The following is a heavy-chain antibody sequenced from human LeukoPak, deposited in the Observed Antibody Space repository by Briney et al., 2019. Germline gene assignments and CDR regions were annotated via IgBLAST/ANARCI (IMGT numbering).Heavy chain of an antibody. CDR2: INHSGST. J-gene: IGHJ4*02. D-gene: IGHD3-22*01. V-gene: IGHV4-34*01. Sequence: PSETLSLTCAVYGGSFSGYYWSWIRQPPGKGLEWIGEINHSGSTNYNPSLKSRVTISVDTSKNQFSLKVRSVTAADTAMYYCARGDSSGFARPFDYWGQGTLVTVSS. CDR3: ARGDSSGFARPFDY. CDR1: GGSFSGYY.